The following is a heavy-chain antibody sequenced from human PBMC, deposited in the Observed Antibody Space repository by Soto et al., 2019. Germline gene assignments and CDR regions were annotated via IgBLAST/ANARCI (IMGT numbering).Heavy chain of an antibody. D-gene: IGHD3-16*02. V-gene: IGHV1-46*03. J-gene: IGHJ5*02. Sequence: APVEVSRKESGYTLSSYLIPVVRKAPRQRLEWMGIINPSGGSTSYAQKFQGRVTMTRDTSTSTVYMELSSLRSEDTAVYYCAGEYMITFGGVIVGNWFDPWGQGTLVTVSS. CDR3: AGEYMITFGGVIVGNWFDP. CDR2: INPSGGST. CDR1: GYTLSSYL.